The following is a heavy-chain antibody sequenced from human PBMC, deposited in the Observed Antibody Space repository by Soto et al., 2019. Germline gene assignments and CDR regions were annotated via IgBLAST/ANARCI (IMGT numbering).Heavy chain of an antibody. V-gene: IGHV4-31*03. Sequence: QVQLQESGPGLVKPSQTLSLTCTLSGGSISRGGYYWNWIRQHPGKGLEWIGYIYYSGSTYYNPSLKSRVTISVDTSKNQFSLKLSSVTAADTAVYYCARDRGPGCGSTSCHSWFDLWGQGTLVTVSS. CDR3: ARDRGPGCGSTSCHSWFDL. D-gene: IGHD2-2*01. CDR2: IYYSGST. J-gene: IGHJ5*02. CDR1: GGSISRGGYY.